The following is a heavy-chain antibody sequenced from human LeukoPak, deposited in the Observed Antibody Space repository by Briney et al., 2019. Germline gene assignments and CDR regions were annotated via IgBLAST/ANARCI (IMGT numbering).Heavy chain of an antibody. Sequence: GGSLRLSCAASGFTFSSYGMHWVRQAPGKGLEWVAVISYDGSNKYYADSVKGRFTISRDNSKNTLYLQMNSLRAEDTAVYYCARAGYGGSPFGYWGQGTLVTVSS. CDR3: ARAGYGGSPFGY. CDR2: ISYDGSNK. V-gene: IGHV3-30*03. CDR1: GFTFSSYG. D-gene: IGHD4-23*01. J-gene: IGHJ4*02.